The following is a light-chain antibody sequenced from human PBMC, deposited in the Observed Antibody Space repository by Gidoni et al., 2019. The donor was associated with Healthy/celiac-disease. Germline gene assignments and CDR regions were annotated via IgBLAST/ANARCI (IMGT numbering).Light chain of an antibody. CDR2: QAS. V-gene: IGKV1-5*03. CDR3: QQYNSNLYS. J-gene: IGKJ2*03. CDR1: QRISSW. Sequence: DIQMTQSPSTLSAFVGDRVTITCRASQRISSWLAWYHQKPGKAPKLLIDQASTLESGVPSRFSGRVSASEVTRPISSLQPDDFATYYCQQYNSNLYSFGQGTKLEIQ.